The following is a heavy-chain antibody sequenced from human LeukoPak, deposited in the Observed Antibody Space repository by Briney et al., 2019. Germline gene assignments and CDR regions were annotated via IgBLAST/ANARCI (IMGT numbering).Heavy chain of an antibody. D-gene: IGHD6-13*01. CDR2: IYYTGST. J-gene: IGHJ4*02. Sequence: SETLSLTCTVSGGSISSNYWSWIRQSPGKGLEWIGYIYYTGSTHYNPSLKSRVTISVETSKNEFSLKVTSVNAADTAVYYCARDRPGGSSLDYWGQGILVTVSS. CDR3: ARDRPGGSSLDY. CDR1: GGSISSNY. V-gene: IGHV4-59*01.